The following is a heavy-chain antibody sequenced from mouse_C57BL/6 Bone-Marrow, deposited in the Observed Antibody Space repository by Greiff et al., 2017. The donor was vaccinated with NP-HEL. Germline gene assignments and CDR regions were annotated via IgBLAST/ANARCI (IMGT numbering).Heavy chain of an antibody. V-gene: IGHV2-5*01. CDR1: GFSLTSYG. CDR3: AIYGSSSPYAMDY. CDR2: IWRGGST. D-gene: IGHD1-1*01. J-gene: IGHJ4*01. Sequence: VQGVESGPGLVQPSQSLSITCTVSGFSLTSYGVHWVRQSPGKGLEWLGVIWRGGSTDYNAAFMSRLSITKDNSKSQVFFKMNSLQADDTAIYYCAIYGSSSPYAMDYWGQGTSVTVSS.